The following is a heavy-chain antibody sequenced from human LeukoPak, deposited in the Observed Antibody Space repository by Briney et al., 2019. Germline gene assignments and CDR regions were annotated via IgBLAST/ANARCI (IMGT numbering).Heavy chain of an antibody. D-gene: IGHD3-10*01. J-gene: IGHJ6*03. V-gene: IGHV1-69*13. CDR3: ARGPSITMVRGGQWYYYMDV. Sequence: GASVKVSCKASGYTFTSYGISWVRQAPGQGLEWMGGIIPIFGTANYAQKFQGRVTITADESTSTAYVELSSLRSEDTAVYYCARGPSITMVRGGQWYYYMDVWGKGTTVTISS. CDR1: GYTFTSYG. CDR2: IIPIFGTA.